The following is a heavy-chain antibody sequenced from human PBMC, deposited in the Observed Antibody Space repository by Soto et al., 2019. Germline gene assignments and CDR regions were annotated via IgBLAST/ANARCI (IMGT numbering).Heavy chain of an antibody. D-gene: IGHD6-25*01. CDR2: SSSKEGT. Sequence: SDTVWLIGTVGAGVNICSSSFISYIRQPPAKGLQWIGSSSSKEGTLSNPSLKGRVVISFDTSKKQSSLKVTSVTAADTAVYFCARPRIEVVWRPFDFWGQGSPVTVSS. CDR3: ARPRIEVVWRPFDF. V-gene: IGHV4-39*01. CDR1: AGVNICSSSF. J-gene: IGHJ4*02.